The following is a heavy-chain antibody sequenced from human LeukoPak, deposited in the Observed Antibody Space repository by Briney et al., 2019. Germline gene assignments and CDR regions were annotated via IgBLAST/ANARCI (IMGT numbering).Heavy chain of an antibody. Sequence: ASVKVSCKASGYTFTSYAMNWVRQAPGQGLEWMGWINTNTGNPTYAQGFTGRFVFSLDTSVSTAYLQINSLKAEDTAVYYCARDREFIAAAGSFNWFDPWGQGTLVTVSS. D-gene: IGHD6-13*01. CDR3: ARDREFIAAAGSFNWFDP. CDR2: INTNTGNP. CDR1: GYTFTSYA. V-gene: IGHV7-4-1*02. J-gene: IGHJ5*02.